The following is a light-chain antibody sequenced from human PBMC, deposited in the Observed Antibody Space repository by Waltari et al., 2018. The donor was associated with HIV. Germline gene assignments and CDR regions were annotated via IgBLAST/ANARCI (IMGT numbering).Light chain of an antibody. CDR3: AAWDDSLSGLV. Sequence: QSVLTQPPSVSGTPGQRVTISCSGSSSNIGSNYVYWYQQLPGTAPKLLIYRNNQRPSGVPDRLSGSKSGTSASLAISGLRSEDEADYYCAAWDDSLSGLVFGGGTKLTVL. CDR1: SSNIGSNY. J-gene: IGLJ3*02. V-gene: IGLV1-47*01. CDR2: RNN.